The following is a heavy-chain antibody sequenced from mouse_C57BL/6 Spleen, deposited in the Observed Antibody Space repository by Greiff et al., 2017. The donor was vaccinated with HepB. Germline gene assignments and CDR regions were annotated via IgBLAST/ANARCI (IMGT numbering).Heavy chain of an antibody. Sequence: EVQVVESGGDLVKPGGSLKLSCAASGFTFSSYGMSWVRQTPDKRLEWVATISSGGSYTYYPDSVKGRFTISRDNAKNTLYLQMSSLKSEDTAMYYCARSYDYDGYAMDYWGQGTSVTVSS. V-gene: IGHV5-6*01. CDR1: GFTFSSYG. D-gene: IGHD2-4*01. CDR3: ARSYDYDGYAMDY. J-gene: IGHJ4*01. CDR2: ISSGGSYT.